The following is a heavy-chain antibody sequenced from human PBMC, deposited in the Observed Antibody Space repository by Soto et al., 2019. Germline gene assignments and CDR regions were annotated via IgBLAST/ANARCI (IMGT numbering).Heavy chain of an antibody. V-gene: IGHV4-30-4*01. D-gene: IGHD3-9*01. J-gene: IGHJ4*01. CDR2: IYYSGST. CDR1: GGSISSGDYY. Sequence: SETLSLTCTVSGGSISSGDYYWSWIRQPPGKGLEWIGYIYYSGSTYYDPSLKSRVTISVDTSKNQFSLKLSSVTAADTAVYYFARAYDTSGDVPLFDYWGHGTLVTVSS. CDR3: ARAYDTSGDVPLFDY.